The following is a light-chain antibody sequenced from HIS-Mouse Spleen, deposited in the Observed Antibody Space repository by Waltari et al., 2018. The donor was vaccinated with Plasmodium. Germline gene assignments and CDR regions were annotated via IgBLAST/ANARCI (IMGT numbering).Light chain of an antibody. J-gene: IGLJ3*02. CDR2: DVS. Sequence: QSALTQSASVSGSPGQSITISCTGTSSDVGGYNYVSWYQQHPGKAPKLMIYDVSNRPSVVSNRFSGSKSGNTASLTISGLQAEDEADYYCSSYTSSSTPNWVFGGGTKLTVL. V-gene: IGLV2-14*03. CDR3: SSYTSSSTPNWV. CDR1: SSDVGGYNY.